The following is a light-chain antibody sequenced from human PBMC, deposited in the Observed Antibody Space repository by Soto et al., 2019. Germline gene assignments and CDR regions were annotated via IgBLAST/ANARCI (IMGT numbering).Light chain of an antibody. CDR1: SSNIGAGYD. CDR3: LSFDSSLSVV. Sequence: QSVLTQPPSVSGAPGQRVTISCTGSSSNIGAGYDVHWYQQLPGRAPKLLIYGNTNRPSGVPDRFSGSQSGTSASLAITGLQAEYEADYYCLSFDSSLSVVFGGGTKVTVL. CDR2: GNT. V-gene: IGLV1-40*01. J-gene: IGLJ2*01.